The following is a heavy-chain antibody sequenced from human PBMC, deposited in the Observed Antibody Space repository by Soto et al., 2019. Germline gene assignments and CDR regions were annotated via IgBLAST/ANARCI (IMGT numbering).Heavy chain of an antibody. D-gene: IGHD6-19*01. CDR1: GFTFSSYA. J-gene: IGHJ4*02. CDR3: ASRSSGWYLDY. V-gene: IGHV3-23*01. CDR2: ISGSGGST. Sequence: EVQLLESGGGLVQPGGSLRLSCAASGFTFSSYAMNWVRQAPGKGLEWVSVISGSGGSTYYADSVKGRFTISRDNSKNTLYLQMTSLRGEDTDVYFCASRSSGWYLDYWGQGTLVTVSS.